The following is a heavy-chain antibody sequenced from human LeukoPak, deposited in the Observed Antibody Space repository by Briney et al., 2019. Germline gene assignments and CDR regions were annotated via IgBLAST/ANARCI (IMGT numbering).Heavy chain of an antibody. J-gene: IGHJ6*02. D-gene: IGHD5-18*01. CDR3: ARYRGYSYGAYYYYGMDV. Sequence: SETLSLTCTVSGGSVSSGSYYWSWIRQPPGKGLEWIGYIYYSGSTNYNPSLKSRVTISVDTSKNQFSLKLSSVTAADTAVYYCARYRGYSYGAYYYYGMDVWGQGTTVTVSS. CDR1: GGSVSSGSYY. V-gene: IGHV4-61*01. CDR2: IYYSGST.